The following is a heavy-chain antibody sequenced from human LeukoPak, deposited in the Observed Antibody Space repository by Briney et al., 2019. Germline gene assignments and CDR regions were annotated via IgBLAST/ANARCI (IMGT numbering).Heavy chain of an antibody. D-gene: IGHD3-10*01. Sequence: PSETLSLTCSVSGYSISSGYYWSWIRQPPGKGLEWIGEINHSGSTNYNPSLKSRVTISVDTSKNQFSLKLSSVTAADTAVYYCASNYYDSGSYYRPFGYWGQGTLVTVSS. J-gene: IGHJ4*02. CDR1: GYSISSGYY. CDR3: ASNYYDSGSYYRPFGY. V-gene: IGHV4-34*01. CDR2: INHSGST.